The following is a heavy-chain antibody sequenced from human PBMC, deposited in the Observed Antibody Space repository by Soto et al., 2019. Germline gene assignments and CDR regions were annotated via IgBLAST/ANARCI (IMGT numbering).Heavy chain of an antibody. V-gene: IGHV1-69*01. J-gene: IGHJ5*02. Sequence: QVQLVQSGAEVKKPGSSVKVSCKASGGTFSSYAISWVQQAPGQGLEWMGGIIPIFGTANYAQKFQGRVTITADESTSTAYMELSSLRSEDTAVYYCARGAIYDSSGYPFGWFDPWGQGTLVTVSS. CDR2: IIPIFGTA. D-gene: IGHD3-22*01. CDR1: GGTFSSYA. CDR3: ARGAIYDSSGYPFGWFDP.